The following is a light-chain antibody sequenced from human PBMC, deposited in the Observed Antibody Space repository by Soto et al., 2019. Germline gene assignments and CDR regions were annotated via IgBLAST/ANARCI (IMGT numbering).Light chain of an antibody. CDR3: QQRSNWPPALIT. CDR1: QSVSSY. Sequence: EIVLTQSPATLSLSPGERATLSCRASQSVSSYLAWYQQKPGQAPRLLIYDASNRATGIPARFSGSGSGTDFTLTISSLEPEYFAVYYCQQRSNWPPALITFGQGTRLEIK. V-gene: IGKV3-11*01. J-gene: IGKJ5*01. CDR2: DAS.